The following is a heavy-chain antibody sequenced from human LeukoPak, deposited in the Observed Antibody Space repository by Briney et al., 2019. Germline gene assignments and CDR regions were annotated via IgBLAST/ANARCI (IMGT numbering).Heavy chain of an antibody. D-gene: IGHD6-6*01. V-gene: IGHV1-69*05. CDR3: ASGSYSSSSLVYGH. Sequence: GASVKVSCKASGGTFSSYAISWVRQAPGQGLEWMGGIIPIFGTANYAQKFQGRVTITTDESTSTAYMELSSLRSEDTAVYYRASGSYSSSSLVYGHWGQGTLVTVSS. CDR1: GGTFSSYA. CDR2: IIPIFGTA. J-gene: IGHJ4*02.